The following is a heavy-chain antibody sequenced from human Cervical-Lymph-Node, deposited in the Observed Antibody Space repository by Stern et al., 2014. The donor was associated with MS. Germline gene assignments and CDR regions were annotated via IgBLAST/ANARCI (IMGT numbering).Heavy chain of an antibody. CDR3: VRSNYDGGNGFYHYAMDV. CDR2: IIPMFGTA. J-gene: IGHJ6*02. D-gene: IGHD3-10*01. CDR1: GGTFNSYA. Sequence: MQLVESGAEVKKPGSSVKVSCKASGGTFNSYAISWVRQAPGQGLEWMGGIIPMFGTANYAQKLQGRVTIKEDGSTPTAYMELSKLRSEDTAVYFCVRSNYDGGNGFYHYAMDVWGQGTTVIVSS. V-gene: IGHV1-69*01.